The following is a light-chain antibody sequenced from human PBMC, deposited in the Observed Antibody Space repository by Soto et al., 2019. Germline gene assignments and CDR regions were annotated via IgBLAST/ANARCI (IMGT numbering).Light chain of an antibody. CDR3: QQYNNLP. J-gene: IGKJ4*01. CDR2: GAS. V-gene: IGKV1-33*01. CDR1: HGISKS. Sequence: DIQMTQSPSSLSASVGERVTITCQASHGISKSLNWCQQKPGKAPNLLIYGASNLETGVPSRFRRSGSGTDFTFTISSLQPKDIAAYYCQQYNNLPVGGGTKVEIK.